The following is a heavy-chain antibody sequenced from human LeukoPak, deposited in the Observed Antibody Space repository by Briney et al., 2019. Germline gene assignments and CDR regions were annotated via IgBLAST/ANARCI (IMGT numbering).Heavy chain of an antibody. CDR1: GGSISSSSYY. Sequence: SETLSLTCTVSGGSISSSSYYWGWIRQPPGTGLEWIGSIYYSGSTYYNPSLKSRVTISVDTSKNQFSLKLSSVTAADTAVYYCARHGPEGHSYGYEGCWFDPWGQGTLVTVSS. D-gene: IGHD5-18*01. J-gene: IGHJ5*02. CDR2: IYYSGST. CDR3: ARHGPEGHSYGYEGCWFDP. V-gene: IGHV4-39*01.